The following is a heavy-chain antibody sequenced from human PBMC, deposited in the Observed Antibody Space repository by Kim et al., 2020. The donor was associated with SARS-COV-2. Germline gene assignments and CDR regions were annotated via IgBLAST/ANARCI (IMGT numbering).Heavy chain of an antibody. J-gene: IGHJ5*02. Sequence: SETLSLTCTVSGGSISSSSYYWGWIRQPPGKGLEWIGSIYYSGSTYYNPSLKSRVTISVDTSKNQFSLKLNSVTAADTALYYCARGCRGCGVGRCHPADWFDPWGQGTLVTVS. D-gene: IGHD2-8*01. CDR2: IYYSGST. V-gene: IGHV4-39*07. CDR1: GGSISSSSYY. CDR3: ARGCRGCGVGRCHPADWFDP.